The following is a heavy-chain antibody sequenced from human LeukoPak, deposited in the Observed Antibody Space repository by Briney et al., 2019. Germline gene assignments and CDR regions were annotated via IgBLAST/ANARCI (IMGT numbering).Heavy chain of an antibody. CDR2: ISSGSSYI. CDR3: ARDSSTTVDY. D-gene: IGHD1-1*01. Sequence: GGSLRLSCAASGFTFSSYSMNWVRQAPGKGLEWVSSISSGSSYIYYADSVKGRFTISRDNAKNSLYLQKNSLRAEDTAVYYCARDSSTTVDYWGQGTLVTVSS. V-gene: IGHV3-21*01. J-gene: IGHJ4*02. CDR1: GFTFSSYS.